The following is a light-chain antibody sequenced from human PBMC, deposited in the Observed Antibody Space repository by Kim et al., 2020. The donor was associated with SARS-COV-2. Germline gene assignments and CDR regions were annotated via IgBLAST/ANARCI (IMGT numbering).Light chain of an antibody. CDR2: DVS. CDR1: SSDVGGYNY. V-gene: IGLV2-14*04. J-gene: IGLJ1*01. Sequence: GRSITSSCTGTSSDVGGYNYVSWYQQHPGKAPKLMIYDVSKRPSGVSNRFSGSKSGNTASLTISGRQAEDEADYYCSSYTSSSTFVFGTGTKVTVL. CDR3: SSYTSSSTFV.